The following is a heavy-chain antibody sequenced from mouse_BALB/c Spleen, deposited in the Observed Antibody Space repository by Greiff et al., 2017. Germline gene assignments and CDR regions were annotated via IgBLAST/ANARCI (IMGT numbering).Heavy chain of an antibody. CDR1: GFSLTSYD. D-gene: IGHD1-1*01. V-gene: IGHV2-9-2*01. Sequence: QVQLKESGPGLVAPSQSLSITCTVSGFSLTSYDISWIRQPPGKGLEWLGVIWTGGGTNYNSAFMSRLSISKDNSKSQVFLKMNSLQTDDTAIYYCVRAHYGSSYEGFAYWGQGTLVTVSA. CDR3: VRAHYGSSYEGFAY. J-gene: IGHJ3*01. CDR2: IWTGGGT.